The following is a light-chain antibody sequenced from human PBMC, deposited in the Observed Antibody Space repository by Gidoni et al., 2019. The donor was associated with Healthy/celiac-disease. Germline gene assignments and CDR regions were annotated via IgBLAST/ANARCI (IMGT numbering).Light chain of an antibody. Sequence: DIQMTQSPSSLSASVGDRVTITCRASQSISSYLNWYPQKPGKAPKLLIYAASSLQSGVPSRFSGSGSGTDFTLTISSLQPEDFATYYCQQSYSTPLFGGGTKVEIK. CDR3: QQSYSTPL. J-gene: IGKJ4*01. CDR1: QSISSY. CDR2: AAS. V-gene: IGKV1-39*01.